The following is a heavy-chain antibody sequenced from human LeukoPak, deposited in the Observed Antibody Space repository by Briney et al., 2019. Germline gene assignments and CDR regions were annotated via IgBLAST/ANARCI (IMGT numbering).Heavy chain of an antibody. CDR2: ISGSGGST. CDR1: GFTFSSYA. V-gene: IGHV3-23*01. D-gene: IGHD3-22*01. J-gene: IGHJ4*02. CDR3: AKDQNFDSSGPIFDS. Sequence: GGSLRLSCAASGFTFSSYAMTWVRQAPGKGLEWVSGISGSGGSTYYADSVKGRFTVSRDNSKSTLYLQMNSLRAEDTAIYYCAKDQNFDSSGPIFDSWGQGTLVTVSS.